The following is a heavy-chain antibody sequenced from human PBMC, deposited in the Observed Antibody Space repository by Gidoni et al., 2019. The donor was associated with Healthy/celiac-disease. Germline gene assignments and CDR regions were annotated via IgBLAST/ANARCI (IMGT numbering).Heavy chain of an antibody. J-gene: IGHJ3*02. Sequence: LIQPGGSLRLSCAASGFPVSSNYMRWVRQAPGKGLEWVSVIYGGGSTYYADSVKGRFTISRDNSKNTLYLQMNSLRAEDTAVYYCASDPGMVHAFDIWGQGTMVTVSS. D-gene: IGHD2-8*01. CDR3: ASDPGMVHAFDI. CDR2: IYGGGST. CDR1: GFPVSSNY. V-gene: IGHV3-53*01.